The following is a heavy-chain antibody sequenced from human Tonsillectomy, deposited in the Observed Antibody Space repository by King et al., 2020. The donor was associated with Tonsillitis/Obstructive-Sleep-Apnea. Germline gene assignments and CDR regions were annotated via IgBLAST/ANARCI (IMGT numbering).Heavy chain of an antibody. Sequence: QLVQSGAEVKKPGDSLKISCKGSGYSFTDYWIGWVRQMPGKDLEWMGVIYPGDSHTSYSPSFQGQVTTSADKSISTAYLQGSSLKASETAMYYCARRGYHDYSNWFDPWGQGTLVTVSS. CDR3: ARRGYHDYSNWFDP. CDR1: GYSFTDYW. D-gene: IGHD4-11*01. J-gene: IGHJ5*02. CDR2: IYPGDSHT. V-gene: IGHV5-51*01.